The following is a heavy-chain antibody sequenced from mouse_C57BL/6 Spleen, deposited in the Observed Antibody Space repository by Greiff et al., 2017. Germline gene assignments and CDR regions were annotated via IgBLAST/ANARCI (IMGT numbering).Heavy chain of an antibody. J-gene: IGHJ4*01. V-gene: IGHV5-4*01. CDR3: AREATVVATRAMDY. D-gene: IGHD1-1*01. CDR2: ISDGGSYT. CDR1: GFTFSSYA. Sequence: EVQGVESGGGLVKPGGSLKLSCAASGFTFSSYAMSWVRQTPEKRLEWVATISDGGSYTYYPDNVKGRLTISRDNAKNNLYLQMSHLKSEDTAMYYCAREATVVATRAMDYWGQGTSVTVSS.